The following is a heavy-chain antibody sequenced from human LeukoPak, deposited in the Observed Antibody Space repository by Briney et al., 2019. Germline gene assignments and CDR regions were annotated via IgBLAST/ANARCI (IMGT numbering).Heavy chain of an antibody. D-gene: IGHD4-17*01. J-gene: IGHJ4*02. CDR2: IYYSGST. CDR3: ARGPTTVKSPFDY. Sequence: PSQTLCLTCTVSGGSISSGGYYWSWIRQHPGKGLEWIGYIYYSGSTYYNPSLKSRVTISVDTSKNQFSLKLSSVTAADTAVYYCARGPTTVKSPFDYWGQGTLVTVSS. V-gene: IGHV4-31*03. CDR1: GGSISSGGYY.